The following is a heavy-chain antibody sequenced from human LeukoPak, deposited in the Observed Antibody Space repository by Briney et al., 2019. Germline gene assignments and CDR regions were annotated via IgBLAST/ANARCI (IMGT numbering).Heavy chain of an antibody. Sequence: TGGSLRLSCAASGFTFSNYGIHWVRQAPGKGLEWVAVISYDGSNKYYAESVKGRFTISRDNSKNTLYLQMNSLRAEDTAVYYCAKGYGFDSSGSEHYFENWGQGILVTVSS. CDR1: GFTFSNYG. D-gene: IGHD3-22*01. V-gene: IGHV3-30*18. CDR2: ISYDGSNK. CDR3: AKGYGFDSSGSEHYFEN. J-gene: IGHJ4*02.